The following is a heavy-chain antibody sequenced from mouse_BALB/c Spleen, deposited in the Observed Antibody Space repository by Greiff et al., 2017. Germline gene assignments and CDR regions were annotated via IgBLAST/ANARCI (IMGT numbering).Heavy chain of an antibody. Sequence: EVKLQQSGTVLARPGASVKMSCKASGYTFTSYWMHWVKQRPGQGLEWIGAIYPGNSDTSYNQKFKGKAKLTAVTSTSTAYMELSSLTNEDSAVYYCTRTTAPNYYAMDYWGQGTSVTVSS. J-gene: IGHJ4*01. D-gene: IGHD1-2*01. CDR1: GYTFTSYW. V-gene: IGHV1-5*01. CDR2: IYPGNSDT. CDR3: TRTTAPNYYAMDY.